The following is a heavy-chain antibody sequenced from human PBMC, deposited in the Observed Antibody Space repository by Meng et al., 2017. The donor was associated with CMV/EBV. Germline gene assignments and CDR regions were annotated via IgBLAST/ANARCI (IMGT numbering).Heavy chain of an antibody. J-gene: IGHJ5*02. Sequence: SETLSLTCAVYGGSFSGYYWSWIRQPPGKGLEWIGEINHSGSTNYNPSLKSRVTISVDTSKNQFSLNLSSVTAADTAVYYCARGESYYDFWSGSSNWFDPWGQGTLVTVSS. V-gene: IGHV4-34*01. CDR3: ARGESYYDFWSGSSNWFDP. CDR2: INHSGST. D-gene: IGHD3-3*01. CDR1: GGSFSGYY.